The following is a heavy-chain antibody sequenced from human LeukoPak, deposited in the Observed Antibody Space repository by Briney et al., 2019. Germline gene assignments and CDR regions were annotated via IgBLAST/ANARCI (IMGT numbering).Heavy chain of an antibody. CDR2: INPNSGGT. CDR3: ARDGIAAAENWYFDL. J-gene: IGHJ2*01. Sequence: GASVKVSCKASGYTFTGYYMHWVRQAPGQGLEWMGWINPNSGGTNYAQKFQGRVTMTRDTSISTAYMELSRLRSDDTAVYYCARDGIAAAENWYFDLWGRGTLVTVSS. V-gene: IGHV1-2*02. D-gene: IGHD6-13*01. CDR1: GYTFTGYY.